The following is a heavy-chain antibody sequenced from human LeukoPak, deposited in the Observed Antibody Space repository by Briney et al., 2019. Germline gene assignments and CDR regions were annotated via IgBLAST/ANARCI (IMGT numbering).Heavy chain of an antibody. D-gene: IGHD6-13*01. V-gene: IGHV1-69*13. CDR3: ARDWRQQLVQDYYYYMDV. J-gene: IGHJ6*03. CDR1: GGTFSSYA. CDR2: IIPIFGTA. Sequence: SVKVSCKASGGTFSSYAISWVRQAPGQGLEWMGGIIPIFGTANYAQKFQGRVTITADESTSTAYMELSSLRSEDTAVYYCARDWRQQLVQDYYYYMDVWGKGTTVTVSS.